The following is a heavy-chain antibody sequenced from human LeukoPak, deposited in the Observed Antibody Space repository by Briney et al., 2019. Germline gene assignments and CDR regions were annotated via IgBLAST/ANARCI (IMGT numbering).Heavy chain of an antibody. Sequence: GGSLRLSCAASGFTFSSYWMSWVRQAPGKGLEWVANIKQDGSEKYYVDSVKGRFTISRDNAKNSLYLQMNSLRAEDTAVYYCAMGGSYWSDSYFDCWGQGTLVTVSS. CDR2: IKQDGSEK. D-gene: IGHD1-26*01. V-gene: IGHV3-7*01. J-gene: IGHJ4*02. CDR1: GFTFSSYW. CDR3: AMGGSYWSDSYFDC.